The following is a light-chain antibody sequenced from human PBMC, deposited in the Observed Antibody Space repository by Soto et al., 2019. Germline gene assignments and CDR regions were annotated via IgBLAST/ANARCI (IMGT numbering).Light chain of an antibody. V-gene: IGLV1-44*01. CDR2: DTA. Sequence: QSVLTQTPSASGTPGQRVTMSRSGSSSNIGINDVHWYRQLSGAAPQILIYDTAQRATGVPDRFSVSRYGTSASLTISGLQSDDEAKYHCAAWDDSLNGPVFGGGTKLTVL. CDR3: AAWDDSLNGPV. J-gene: IGLJ2*01. CDR1: SSNIGIND.